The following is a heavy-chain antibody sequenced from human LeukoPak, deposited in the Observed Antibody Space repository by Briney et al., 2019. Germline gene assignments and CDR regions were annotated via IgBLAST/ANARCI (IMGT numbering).Heavy chain of an antibody. J-gene: IGHJ4*02. Sequence: SETLTLTCTVSGGSISSGSYYWSWIRPPAGKGLEWIGRIYTSGNTNYNLSLKSRVTISADTSKNQFSLKLSSVTAADTAVYYCARAGDGGWGLVAYLDYWGQGTLVTVSS. CDR2: IYTSGNT. V-gene: IGHV4-61*02. CDR1: GGSISSGSYY. D-gene: IGHD3-16*01. CDR3: ARAGDGGWGLVAYLDY.